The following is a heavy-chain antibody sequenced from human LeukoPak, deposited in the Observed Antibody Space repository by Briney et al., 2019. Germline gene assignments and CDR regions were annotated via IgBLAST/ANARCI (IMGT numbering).Heavy chain of an antibody. V-gene: IGHV3-48*03. CDR3: AELGITMIGGV. D-gene: IGHD3-10*02. Sequence: SGGSLRLSCAASGFTFSSYAMSWVRQAPGKGLEWVSYISSSGSTIYYADSVKGRFTISRDNAKNSLYLQMNSLRVEDTAVYYCAELGITMIGGVWGKGTTVTISS. CDR1: GFTFSSYA. J-gene: IGHJ6*04. CDR2: ISSSGSTI.